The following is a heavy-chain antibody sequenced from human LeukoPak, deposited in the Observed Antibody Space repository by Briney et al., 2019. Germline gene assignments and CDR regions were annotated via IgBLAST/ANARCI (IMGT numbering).Heavy chain of an antibody. J-gene: IGHJ4*02. CDR2: ISGSGGST. Sequence: SGGSLRLSCAASGFTFNTYAMIWGRQAPGKGLEWVSAISGSGGSTFYADSVKGRFTISRDNSKNTLYLQMNSLRAEDTAVYYCAKLYDGLVKYWGQGTLVTVSA. CDR1: GFTFNTYA. CDR3: AKLYDGLVKY. D-gene: IGHD3-22*01. V-gene: IGHV3-23*01.